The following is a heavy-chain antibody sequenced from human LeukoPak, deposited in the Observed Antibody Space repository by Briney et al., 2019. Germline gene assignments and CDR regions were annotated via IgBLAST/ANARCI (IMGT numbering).Heavy chain of an antibody. J-gene: IGHJ6*03. V-gene: IGHV4-34*01. Sequence: PSETLSLICAVYGGSFSGYYWSWIRQPPGKGLEWIGEINHSGSTDYNPSLKSRVTISIDTSKNQFSLKLSSVTAADTAVYYCARTSYYYYYMDVWGKGTTVTISS. CDR1: GGSFSGYY. CDR2: INHSGST. CDR3: ARTSYYYYYMDV.